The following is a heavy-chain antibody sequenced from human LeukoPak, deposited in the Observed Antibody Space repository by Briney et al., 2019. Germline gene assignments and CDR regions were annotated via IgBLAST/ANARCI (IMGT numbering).Heavy chain of an antibody. CDR2: ISYSGDST. CDR3: AKAPHYYDSSGYEPFFDY. J-gene: IGHJ4*02. V-gene: IGHV3-23*01. D-gene: IGHD3-22*01. Sequence: GGSLRLSCAASGITFSNYAMSWVRQAPGKGLEWVSGISYSGDSTNYADSVKGRFTISRDNSKNTLYLQMNSLRAEDTAVYYCAKAPHYYDSSGYEPFFDYWGQGTLVTVSS. CDR1: GITFSNYA.